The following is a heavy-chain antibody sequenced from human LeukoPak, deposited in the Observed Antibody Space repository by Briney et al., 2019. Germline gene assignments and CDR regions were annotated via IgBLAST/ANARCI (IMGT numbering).Heavy chain of an antibody. J-gene: IGHJ4*02. V-gene: IGHV4-4*02. CDR2: IYHSGST. CDR1: GGSISSSNW. D-gene: IGHD4-17*01. CDR3: ARDSRSPDYGDYRVVDY. Sequence: PSETLSLTCAVSGGSISSSNWWSWVRQPPGKGLEWIGEIYHSGSTNYNPSLKSRVTISVDKSKNQFSLKLSSVTAADTAVYYCARDSRSPDYGDYRVVDYWGQGTLVTVSS.